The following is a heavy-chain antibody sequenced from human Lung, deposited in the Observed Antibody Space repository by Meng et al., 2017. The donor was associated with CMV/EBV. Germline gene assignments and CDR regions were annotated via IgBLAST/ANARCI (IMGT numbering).Heavy chain of an antibody. CDR2: IPHRGSS. Sequence: ESGPELVNPSEHLSLPCAGSGDSITTHNWWAWVRQPPGKGLEWIGEIPHRGSSAYNPSLKSRVSMSIDKSKNQFSLKLTSVIAADTAVYHCLRRSGGSVWGQGTLVTVSS. CDR3: LRRSGGSV. J-gene: IGHJ1*01. V-gene: IGHV4-4*02. D-gene: IGHD3-10*01. CDR1: GDSITTHNW.